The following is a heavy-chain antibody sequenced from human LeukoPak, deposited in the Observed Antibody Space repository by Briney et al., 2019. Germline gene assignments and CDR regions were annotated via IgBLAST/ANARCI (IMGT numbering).Heavy chain of an antibody. CDR1: GDTFIPYT. Sequence: SVKVSCKASGDTFIPYTFSWVRQAPGQGLEWIGRIIPSLDVANYAQKFQGRVTLSVDRDTATTYMEVTSLRSEDTAIYYCARDHCSPGTCLGGHWGQGTLVTVFS. CDR2: IIPSLDVA. J-gene: IGHJ4*02. D-gene: IGHD2-15*01. CDR3: ARDHCSPGTCLGGH. V-gene: IGHV1-69*04.